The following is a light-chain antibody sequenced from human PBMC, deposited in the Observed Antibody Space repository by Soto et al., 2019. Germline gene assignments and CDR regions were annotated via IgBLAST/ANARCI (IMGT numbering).Light chain of an antibody. Sequence: ETVLTQSPATLSLSPGERATLSCRASQSVRSNLAWYQHKPGQAPRLLIYDASNRSTGIPGRFSGSGSGTDFTLTISNLEPEDFAVYYCQQRDNWPWTFGQGDKVEIK. CDR1: QSVRSN. CDR2: DAS. CDR3: QQRDNWPWT. V-gene: IGKV3-11*01. J-gene: IGKJ1*01.